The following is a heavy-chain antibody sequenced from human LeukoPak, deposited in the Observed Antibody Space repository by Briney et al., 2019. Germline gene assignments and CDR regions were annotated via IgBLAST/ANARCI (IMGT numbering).Heavy chain of an antibody. J-gene: IGHJ4*02. CDR1: GYTFTNYD. D-gene: IGHD3-10*01. CDR3: AREMVRGAHFDY. CDR2: KNPNSGNS. V-gene: IGHV1-8*01. Sequence: ASVKVSCKASGYTFTNYDINWVRRATGQGLEWMGYKNPNSGNSAYAQKFQGRVTITTDESTSTAYMELSSLRSEDTAVYYCAREMVRGAHFDYWGQGTLVTVSS.